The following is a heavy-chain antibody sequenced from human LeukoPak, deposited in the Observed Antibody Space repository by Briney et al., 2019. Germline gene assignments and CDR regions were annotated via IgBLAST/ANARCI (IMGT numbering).Heavy chain of an antibody. Sequence: GESLRISCKGSGYIFSNYWISWVRQMPGKGLEWMGGIDPIDSYTNYSPSFQGHVTMSVDKSTSTAYLQWSSPKASDTAMYYCARQTTVTTQSDYWGQGTLVTVSS. V-gene: IGHV5-10-1*01. J-gene: IGHJ4*02. CDR2: IDPIDSYT. CDR1: GYIFSNYW. CDR3: ARQTTVTTQSDY. D-gene: IGHD4-17*01.